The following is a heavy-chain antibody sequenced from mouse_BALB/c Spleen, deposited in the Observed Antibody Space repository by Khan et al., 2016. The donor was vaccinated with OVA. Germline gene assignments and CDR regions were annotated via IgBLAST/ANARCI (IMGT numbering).Heavy chain of an antibody. CDR1: GYSITSDYA. D-gene: IGHD1-1*01. CDR3: ARSVTITTGGATDFDY. CDR2: ISYSSRT. Sequence: EVQLQESGPGLVKPSQSLSLTCTVTGYSITSDYAWNCIRQFPGNKLEWMGYISYSSRTSYNPSLKSRISITRDTSKNPFFLQLNSVTTEDTATYYCARSVTITTGGATDFDYWGQGTTLTVSS. J-gene: IGHJ2*01. V-gene: IGHV3-2*02.